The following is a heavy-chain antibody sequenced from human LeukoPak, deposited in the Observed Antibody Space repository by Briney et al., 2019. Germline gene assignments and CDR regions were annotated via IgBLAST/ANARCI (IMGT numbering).Heavy chain of an antibody. Sequence: SVKVSCKASGGTFSSYAIRWVRQAPGQGLEWMGGIIPIFGTANYAQKFQGRVTITADESTSTAYMELSSLRSEDTAVYYCASGEGPIFGVVVYYFDYWGQGTLGTVSS. CDR2: IIPIFGTA. CDR3: ASGEGPIFGVVVYYFDY. CDR1: GGTFSSYA. J-gene: IGHJ4*02. V-gene: IGHV1-69*13. D-gene: IGHD3-3*01.